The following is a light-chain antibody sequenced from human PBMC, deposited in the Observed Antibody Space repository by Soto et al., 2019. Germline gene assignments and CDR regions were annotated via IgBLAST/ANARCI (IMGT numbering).Light chain of an antibody. CDR2: DVS. Sequence: QSALTQPASVSGSRGQSITISCTGTSSDVGDYNYVSWYQQHPGKAPKLMIYDVSNRPSGVSNRFSGSKSGNTASLTISGLQAEDEADSYCSSYTSSSTYVFGTGTKVTVL. CDR3: SSYTSSSTYV. CDR1: SSDVGDYNY. V-gene: IGLV2-14*01. J-gene: IGLJ1*01.